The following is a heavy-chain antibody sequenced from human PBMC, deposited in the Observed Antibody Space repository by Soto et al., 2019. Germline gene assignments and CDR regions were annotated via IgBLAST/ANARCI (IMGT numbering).Heavy chain of an antibody. CDR1: NGSVISGSHY. V-gene: IGHV4-61*01. CDR2: IYYTGDT. CDR3: ARGPTTIVIAVGLDP. D-gene: IGHD2-21*01. J-gene: IGHJ5*02. Sequence: SETLSLTCSVSNGSVISGSHYWSWIRQPPGKGLEWIGYIYYTGDTKYNPSLKSRVTISVDTSKSQFSLRLTSVTAEDTAVYYCARGPTTIVIAVGLDPWGQGTLVTVSS.